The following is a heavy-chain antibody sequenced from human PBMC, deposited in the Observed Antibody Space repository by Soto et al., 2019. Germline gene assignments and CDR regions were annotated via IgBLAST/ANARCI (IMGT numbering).Heavy chain of an antibody. CDR1: GYSFSSYG. CDR3: ATSYDSGFDP. V-gene: IGHV1-18*04. Sequence: ASVKVSCKASGYSFSSYGISWVRQAPGQGLDWMGWISVNNGNTDYAPKVQGRVTMTTDTSTSTAYMELRSLRSDDTAVYYCATSYDSGFDPWGQGTLVTVSS. J-gene: IGHJ5*02. CDR2: ISVNNGNT. D-gene: IGHD3-3*01.